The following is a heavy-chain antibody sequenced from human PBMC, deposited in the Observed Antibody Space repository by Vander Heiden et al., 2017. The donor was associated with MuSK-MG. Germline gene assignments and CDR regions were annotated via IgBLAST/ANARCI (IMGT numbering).Heavy chain of an antibody. D-gene: IGHD6-19*01. Sequence: QLQLQESGPGLVKPSETLSLTCTFSGGSISSSRYYWGWIRHPPGKGLEWIGSIYYRGSTYYNPSLKSRVTISVDTSKNQFSLKLSSVTAADTAVYYCARLGLAYYYYGMDVWGQGTTGTVSS. V-gene: IGHV4-39*07. CDR3: ARLGLAYYYYGMDV. CDR2: IYYRGST. J-gene: IGHJ6*02. CDR1: GGSISSSRYY.